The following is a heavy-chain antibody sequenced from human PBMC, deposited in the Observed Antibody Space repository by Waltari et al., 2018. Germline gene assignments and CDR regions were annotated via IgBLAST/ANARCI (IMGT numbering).Heavy chain of an antibody. D-gene: IGHD3-10*01. CDR1: GGSSFSAYF. J-gene: IGHJ1*01. CDR2: ITDRGLT. Sequence: QVLLQQWCAGLLKPSETLSLSCAVHGGSSFSAYFWNWVRQVPGKGLEWIGEITDRGLTNYNPALKSRATISVDTSRNQFSLTLTSVTAADTALYYCARSAAIVVRGRYFQYWGQGTLVTVSS. CDR3: ARSAAIVVRGRYFQY. V-gene: IGHV4-34*02.